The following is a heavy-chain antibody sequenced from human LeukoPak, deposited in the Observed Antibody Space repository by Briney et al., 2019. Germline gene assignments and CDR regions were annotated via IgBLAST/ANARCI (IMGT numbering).Heavy chain of an antibody. Sequence: GGSLRLSCAASGFTFSSYAMSWVRQAPGKGLEWVSAISGSGGSTYYADSVKGRFTISRDNSKNTLYLQMNSLGAEDTAVYYCAKPEYYYDSSGYFHFDYWGQGTLVTVSS. CDR2: ISGSGGST. CDR1: GFTFSSYA. V-gene: IGHV3-23*01. CDR3: AKPEYYYDSSGYFHFDY. D-gene: IGHD3-22*01. J-gene: IGHJ4*02.